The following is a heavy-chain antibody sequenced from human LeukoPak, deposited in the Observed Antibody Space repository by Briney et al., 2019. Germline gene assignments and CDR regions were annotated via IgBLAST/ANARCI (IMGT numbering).Heavy chain of an antibody. D-gene: IGHD7-27*01. CDR3: ARAGSNTWVWFDP. CDR2: INPNTGGT. V-gene: IGHV1-2*02. CDR1: GYTFTGYY. Sequence: GASVKVSCKASGYTFTGYYMHWVRQAPGQGLEWMGWINPNTGGTNYAQKFQGRVTMTSDTSISTAFMELSSLGSDDTAAYYCARAGSNTWVWFDPWGQGTLVTVSS. J-gene: IGHJ5*02.